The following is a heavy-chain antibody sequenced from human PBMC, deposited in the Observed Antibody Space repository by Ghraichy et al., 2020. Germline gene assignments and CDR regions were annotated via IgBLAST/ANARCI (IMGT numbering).Heavy chain of an antibody. Sequence: GGSLRLSCAASGFTVSSNYMSWVRQAPGKGLEWVSVIYSGGSTYYADSVKGRFTISRDNSKNTLYLQMNSLRAEDTAVYYCARDPAHDFWSGYYTGAFDIWGQGTMVTVSS. J-gene: IGHJ3*02. CDR3: ARDPAHDFWSGYYTGAFDI. V-gene: IGHV3-53*01. D-gene: IGHD3-3*01. CDR2: IYSGGST. CDR1: GFTVSSNY.